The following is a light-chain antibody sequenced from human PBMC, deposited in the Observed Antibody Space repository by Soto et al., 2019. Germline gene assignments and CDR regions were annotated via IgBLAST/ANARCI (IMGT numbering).Light chain of an antibody. Sequence: EIVLTQSPATLSLSPGERATLSCRASQSVSSYLAWYQQRPGQAPRLLIYDAASRATGIPARFSVSGSGTDFTLTITSLEPADSAVYYCQQRSNWPSTFGGGTKVEI. CDR3: QQRSNWPST. J-gene: IGKJ4*01. CDR1: QSVSSY. CDR2: DAA. V-gene: IGKV3-11*01.